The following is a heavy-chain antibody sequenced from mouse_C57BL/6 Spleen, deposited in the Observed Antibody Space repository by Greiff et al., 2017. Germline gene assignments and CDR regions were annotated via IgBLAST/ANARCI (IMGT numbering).Heavy chain of an antibody. CDR3: ARTGNAMDY. Sequence: EVQLQQSGPELVKPGASVKISCKASGYTFTDYYMNWVKQSHGKSLEWIGDINPNNGGTSYNQKFKGKATLTVDKSSSTAYMELRSLTSVASAVYYCARTGNAMDYWGQGTSVTVSS. CDR2: INPNNGGT. J-gene: IGHJ4*01. D-gene: IGHD4-1*01. V-gene: IGHV1-26*01. CDR1: GYTFTDYY.